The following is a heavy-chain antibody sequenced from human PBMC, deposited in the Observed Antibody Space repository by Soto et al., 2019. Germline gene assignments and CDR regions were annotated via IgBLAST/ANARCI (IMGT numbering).Heavy chain of an antibody. J-gene: IGHJ4*02. CDR3: AKLVIGYCSGNTCDDY. CDR1: GFTFSYG. V-gene: IGHV3-30*18. Sequence: VQLLESGGGLIQPGGSLRLSCAASGFTFSYGIHWLRQAPGKGLWWVAYISYDSSNKFYGDSVKGRFTISRDNSKNTQFLQMNSLRAEDTAVYYCAKLVIGYCSGNTCDDYWGQGTLVAVSS. D-gene: IGHD2-15*01. CDR2: ISYDSSNK.